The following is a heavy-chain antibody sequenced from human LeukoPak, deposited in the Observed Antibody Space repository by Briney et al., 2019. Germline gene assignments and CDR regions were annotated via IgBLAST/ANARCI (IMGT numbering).Heavy chain of an antibody. J-gene: IGHJ6*03. V-gene: IGHV1-2*02. Sequence: GASVEVSCKASGYSFTDYYMHWVRQAPGQGLESMGWINPDSGGTNYPQKFQGRATMTRDTSISTAYMELSRLRSDDTAVYYCARGGHYYSYSMDVWGKGTAVTVSS. CDR1: GYSFTDYY. CDR2: INPDSGGT. CDR3: ARGGHYYSYSMDV.